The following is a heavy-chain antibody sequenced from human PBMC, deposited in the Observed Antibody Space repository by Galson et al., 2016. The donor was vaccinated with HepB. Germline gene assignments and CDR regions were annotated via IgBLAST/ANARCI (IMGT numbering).Heavy chain of an antibody. V-gene: IGHV3-30*03. D-gene: IGHD2-8*01. J-gene: IGHJ3*02. CDR2: ISYDGSNK. CDR1: GFTFSHYG. CDR3: ARDAVYQNTNAHYDVFDI. Sequence: SLRLSCAASGFTFSHYGMYWVRQAPGKGLEWVAVISYDGSNKDYTESVKGRFTISRDNAKNSLYLQMNSLRAEDTAVYYCARDAVYQNTNAHYDVFDIWGQGTRVTVSS.